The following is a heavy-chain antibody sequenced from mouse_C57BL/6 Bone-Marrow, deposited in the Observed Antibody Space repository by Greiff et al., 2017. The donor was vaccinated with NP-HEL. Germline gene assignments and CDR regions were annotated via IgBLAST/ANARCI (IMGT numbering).Heavy chain of an antibody. CDR2: IFPGCGST. D-gene: IGHD2-4*01. Sequence: QVQLKEPGPELVKPGASVKISCKASGYTFTDYYINWVKQRPGQGLEWIGWIFPGCGSTYYNEKFKGKAKLTVDKSSSTAYMLLSSLTSADSAVFSCACPGFSYDYNTRQRFYFIYWGQGPTLTVSS. J-gene: IGHJ2*01. V-gene: IGHV1-75*01. CDR1: GYTFTDYY. CDR3: ACPGFSYDYNTRQRFYFIY.